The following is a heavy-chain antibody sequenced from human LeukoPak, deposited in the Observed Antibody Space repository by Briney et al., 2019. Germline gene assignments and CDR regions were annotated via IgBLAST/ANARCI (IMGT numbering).Heavy chain of an antibody. Sequence: GGSLRLSCAASGFTFSSYAMHWVRQAPGKGLEWVAVISYDGSNKYYADSVKGRFTISRDNSKNTLYLQMNSLRAEDTAVYYCARSLKDIVVVPAAIPHYWGQGTLVTVSS. CDR1: GFTFSSYA. V-gene: IGHV3-30-3*01. J-gene: IGHJ4*02. CDR3: ARSLKDIVVVPAAIPHY. D-gene: IGHD2-2*02. CDR2: ISYDGSNK.